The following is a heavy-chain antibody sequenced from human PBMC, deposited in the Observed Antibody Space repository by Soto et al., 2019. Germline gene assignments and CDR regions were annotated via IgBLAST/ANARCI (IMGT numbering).Heavy chain of an antibody. Sequence: GGSLRLSCAASGFTFSSYAMHWVRQAPGKGLEWVAVISYDGSNKYYADSVKGRFTISRDNSKNTLYLQMNSLRAEDTAVYYCARVGDQYSLGPGDFDYWGQGTLVTVSS. CDR3: ARVGDQYSLGPGDFDY. CDR1: GFTFSSYA. D-gene: IGHD5-18*01. J-gene: IGHJ4*02. CDR2: ISYDGSNK. V-gene: IGHV3-30-3*01.